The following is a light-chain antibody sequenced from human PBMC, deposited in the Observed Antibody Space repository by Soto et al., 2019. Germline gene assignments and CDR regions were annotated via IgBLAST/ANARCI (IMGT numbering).Light chain of an antibody. CDR2: DAS. J-gene: IGKJ5*01. Sequence: AIQLTQSPSSLSASVGDRVTITCRASQGISSALAWYQQKPGKAPKLLIYDASSLESGVPSRFSGSGSGTDFTLTISSLQPEDFATYYCQQFNSYPITFDQGTRLEIK. CDR1: QGISSA. CDR3: QQFNSYPIT. V-gene: IGKV1-13*02.